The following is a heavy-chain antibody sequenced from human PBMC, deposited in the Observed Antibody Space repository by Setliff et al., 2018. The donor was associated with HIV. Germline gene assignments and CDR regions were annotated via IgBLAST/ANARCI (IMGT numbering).Heavy chain of an antibody. V-gene: IGHV4-39*01. Sequence: PSETLSLTCTVSGGSITRTPYYWGWTRQPPGKGLEWIGSIYHTGITYDNPSLKSRVTISVDTSKNQISLRLSSVTAADTAVYYCARLSGGMVPNYWGQGTLVTVSS. CDR1: GGSITRTPYY. D-gene: IGHD3-10*01. CDR2: IYHTGIT. CDR3: ARLSGGMVPNY. J-gene: IGHJ4*02.